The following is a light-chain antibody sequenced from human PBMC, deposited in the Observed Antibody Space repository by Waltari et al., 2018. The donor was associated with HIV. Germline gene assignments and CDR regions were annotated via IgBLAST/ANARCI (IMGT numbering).Light chain of an antibody. CDR3: CSYANTWV. CDR1: SSDVGLYDY. CDR2: IVN. J-gene: IGLJ3*02. Sequence: QSALIQPPSVSGSPGQSVTICSTKTSSDVGLYDYVSWDQDHPGTVPKPMIYIVNPQPSGVPDRFSGSKSGNTASMTISGLQAEDEAEHECCSYANTWVFGGGTK. V-gene: IGLV2-11*01.